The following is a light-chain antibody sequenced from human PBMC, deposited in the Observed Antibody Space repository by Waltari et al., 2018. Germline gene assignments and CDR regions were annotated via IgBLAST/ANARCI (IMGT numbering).Light chain of an antibody. Sequence: DIQMTQSPSSLSASVGDRVTITCRASQGISNYLAWYQQKPGKVPKLLIYAASTLQSGFPSRFSGSGSGTEFTLTISSLQPEDVATYYCQKYNSAPETFGQGTKVEIK. J-gene: IGKJ1*01. V-gene: IGKV1-27*01. CDR1: QGISNY. CDR2: AAS. CDR3: QKYNSAPET.